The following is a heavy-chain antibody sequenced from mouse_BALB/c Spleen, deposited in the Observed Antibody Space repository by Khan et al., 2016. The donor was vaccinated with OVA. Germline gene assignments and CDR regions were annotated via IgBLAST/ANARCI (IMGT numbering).Heavy chain of an antibody. CDR2: ISYSGNT. CDR3: ARKDYYDYDPFPY. Sequence: VQLKESGPGLVKPSQSLSLTCTVTGYSITSEYTWNWIRQFPGNKLEWMGFISYSGNTRYNPSLKSRISITRDTSKNQFFLQLISVTSEDTATYYCARKDYYDYDPFPYWGQGTLVTVSA. V-gene: IGHV3-2*02. D-gene: IGHD2-4*01. CDR1: GYSITSEYT. J-gene: IGHJ3*01.